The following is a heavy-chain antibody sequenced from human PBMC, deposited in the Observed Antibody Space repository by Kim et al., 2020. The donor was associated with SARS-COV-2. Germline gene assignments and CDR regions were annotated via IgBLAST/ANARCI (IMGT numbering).Heavy chain of an antibody. J-gene: IGHJ3*02. CDR2: IIPILGIA. CDR1: GGTFSSYA. Sequence: SVKVSCKASGGTFSSYAISWVRQAPGQGLEWMGRIIPILGIANYAQKFQGRVTITADKSTSTAYMELSSLRSEDTAVYYCARDNVHYYDSRVGFDIWGQGTMVTVSS. V-gene: IGHV1-69*04. D-gene: IGHD3-22*01. CDR3: ARDNVHYYDSRVGFDI.